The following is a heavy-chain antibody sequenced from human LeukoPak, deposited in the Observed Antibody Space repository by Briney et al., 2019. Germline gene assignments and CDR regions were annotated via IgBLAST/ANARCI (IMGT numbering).Heavy chain of an antibody. Sequence: SETLSLTCTVSGGSIRSTSYYWGWIRQPPGKGLEWIGSIYHSGSTYYNPSLKSRVTISVDTSKNQFSLKLSSVTAADTAVYYCARGYCTNGVCYTRYYFDYWGQGTLVTVSS. J-gene: IGHJ4*02. V-gene: IGHV4-39*07. D-gene: IGHD2-8*01. CDR2: IYHSGST. CDR1: GGSIRSTSYY. CDR3: ARGYCTNGVCYTRYYFDY.